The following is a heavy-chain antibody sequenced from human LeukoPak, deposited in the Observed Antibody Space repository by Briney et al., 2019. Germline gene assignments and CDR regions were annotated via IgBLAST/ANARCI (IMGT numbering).Heavy chain of an antibody. V-gene: IGHV4-31*03. J-gene: IGHJ4*02. CDR3: ARDSSGGYGFIDY. Sequence: SETLSLTCIVSGGSISSSGYYWSWIRQHPGKGLEWIGYIYHSGNSYYNPSLKSRVIMSVDTSKNQFSLKLNSVTAADTAVYYCARDSSGGYGFIDYWGQGSLVTVSS. D-gene: IGHD5-12*01. CDR2: IYHSGNS. CDR1: GGSISSSGYY.